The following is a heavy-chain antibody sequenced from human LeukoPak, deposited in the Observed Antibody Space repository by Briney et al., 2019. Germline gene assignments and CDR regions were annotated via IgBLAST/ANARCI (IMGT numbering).Heavy chain of an antibody. CDR1: GYIFTSYW. D-gene: IGHD6-19*01. J-gene: IGHJ3*01. CDR3: ARCKAVAGTINAFDF. V-gene: IGHV5-51*01. CDR2: NYPGDSEA. Sequence: GESLQISCKGSGYIFTSYWIGWVRQLPGKDLEWMGINYPGDSEARYSPSFQGQVTISVDKSINTAYLQWSSLKASDTAMYYCARCKAVAGTINAFDFWGQGTMVTVSS.